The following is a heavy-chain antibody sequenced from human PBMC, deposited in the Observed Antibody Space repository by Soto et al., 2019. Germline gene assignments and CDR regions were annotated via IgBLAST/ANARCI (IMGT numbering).Heavy chain of an antibody. Sequence: ASVKVSCKASGYNFNTFDIYWVRQATGHGLEWMGWMNPNSGNTGYAQKFQGRVTMTRNTSISTAYMELSSLRSEDTAVYYCCYDFWSGSTNWFDPWGQGTLVTVSS. CDR2: MNPNSGNT. J-gene: IGHJ5*02. V-gene: IGHV1-8*02. D-gene: IGHD3-3*01. CDR3: CYDFWSGSTNWFDP. CDR1: GYNFNTFD.